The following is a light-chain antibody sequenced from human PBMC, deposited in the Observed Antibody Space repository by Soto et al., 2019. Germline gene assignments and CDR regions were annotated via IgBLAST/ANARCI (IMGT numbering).Light chain of an antibody. Sequence: EIMMTQSPGTLSVSPGEGAPLSCTASQSVNRNLAWYQHKPGQPPRLLLYGASTRATGIPVRFRGSGSGTEFTLTISSLQSEDSAVYYCHQYNSWPRGTFGPGTKVEIK. CDR1: QSVNRN. CDR3: HQYNSWPRGT. J-gene: IGKJ3*01. CDR2: GAS. V-gene: IGKV3-15*01.